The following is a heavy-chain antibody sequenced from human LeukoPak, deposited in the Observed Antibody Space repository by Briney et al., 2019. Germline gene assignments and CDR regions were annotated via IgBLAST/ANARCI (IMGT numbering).Heavy chain of an antibody. CDR3: ARDRGTGLDY. Sequence: KASETLSLTCTVSGGSIGSYYWSWIRQPPGKGLEWIGYIYYSGSTNYNPSLESRVTISVDTSKSQFSLKLSSVTAADTAVYYCARDRGTGLDYWGQGTLVTVSS. V-gene: IGHV4-59*01. CDR2: IYYSGST. CDR1: GGSIGSYY. J-gene: IGHJ4*02. D-gene: IGHD7-27*01.